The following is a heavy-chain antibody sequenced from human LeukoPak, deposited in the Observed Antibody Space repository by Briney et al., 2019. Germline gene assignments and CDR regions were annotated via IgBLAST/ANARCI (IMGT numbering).Heavy chain of an antibody. D-gene: IGHD6-13*01. CDR3: ARGGRVESSSYRSPFDY. CDR2: ISSRSTYI. Sequence: PGGSLRLSCAASGFTFSTSTMNSVRQAPGKGLGWVSSISSRSTYIYNADSVKGRFTISRDNAKNSLYLQMNSLRVQDTAVYYCARGGRVESSSYRSPFDYWGQGTPVTVSS. CDR1: GFTFSTST. J-gene: IGHJ4*02. V-gene: IGHV3-21*01.